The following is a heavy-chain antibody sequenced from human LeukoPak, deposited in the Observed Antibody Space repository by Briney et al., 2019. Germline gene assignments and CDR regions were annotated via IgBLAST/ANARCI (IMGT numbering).Heavy chain of an antibody. CDR3: ARDSYGSGRNAFDI. V-gene: IGHV4-30-4*01. D-gene: IGHD3-10*01. CDR2: IYYSGNT. CDR1: GGSISSGDYY. J-gene: IGHJ3*02. Sequence: SETLSLTCTVSGGSISSGDYYWSWIRQPPGKGLEWIGYIYYSGNTYYNPSLKSRVTISVDTSKNQFSLKLSPVTAADTAAYYCARDSYGSGRNAFDIWGQGTVVTVSS.